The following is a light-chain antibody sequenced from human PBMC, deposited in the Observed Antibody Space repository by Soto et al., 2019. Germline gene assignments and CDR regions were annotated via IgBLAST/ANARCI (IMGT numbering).Light chain of an antibody. CDR1: QSVSNY. Sequence: EIVLTQSPATLSLSPGERATLSCRASQSVSNYLAWYQQKPGQAPRLLIYDASNRATGIPARFSGSGSGTDFTLTISSLWPEDFAVYYCQQRSNWPPTWTFGQGTKVEIK. V-gene: IGKV3-11*01. CDR3: QQRSNWPPTWT. J-gene: IGKJ1*01. CDR2: DAS.